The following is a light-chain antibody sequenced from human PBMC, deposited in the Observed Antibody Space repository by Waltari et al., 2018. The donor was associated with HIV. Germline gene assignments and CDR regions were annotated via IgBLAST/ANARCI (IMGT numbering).Light chain of an antibody. V-gene: IGLV1-44*01. CDR1: SSNIGINA. J-gene: IGLJ1*01. CDR2: SNN. Sequence: QSVLTQPPSASGTPGQRVTISCSGSSSNIGINAVNWYQQFPGTAPNLRIYSNNQRPSGVPDRFSGSKSGTSAFLAISGLQSEDEADYYCAAWDDSLNGLVFGTGTKVTVL. CDR3: AAWDDSLNGLV.